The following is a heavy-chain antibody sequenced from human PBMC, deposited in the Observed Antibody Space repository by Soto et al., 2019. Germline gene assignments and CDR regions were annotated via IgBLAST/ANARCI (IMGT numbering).Heavy chain of an antibody. V-gene: IGHV4-59*02. Sequence: SETLSLTCSVACSSVSNYYWSWVRPPPGKRLEWIGYIYYTGTHDYNPSLRGRATISVDTSKDQFSLKLTSVTAADTAVYYCARDRDRHSSGLPSFDPWGQGILVTVSS. CDR2: IYYTGTH. CDR3: ARDRDRHSSGLPSFDP. D-gene: IGHD3-22*01. CDR1: CSSVSNYY. J-gene: IGHJ5*02.